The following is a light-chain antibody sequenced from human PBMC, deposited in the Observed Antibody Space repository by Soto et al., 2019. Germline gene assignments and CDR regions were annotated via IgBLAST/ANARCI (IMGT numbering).Light chain of an antibody. CDR1: QSVSSSY. CDR2: DAS. J-gene: IGKJ5*01. CDR3: QQDGSTPT. Sequence: EIVLTQSPATLSLSPGERATLSCGASQSVSSSYLAWYQQKPGLAPRLLIYDASSRATGIPDRFSGSESGTDFTLTISRLEPEDVAVYYCQQDGSTPTFGRGTRLEIK. V-gene: IGKV3D-20*01.